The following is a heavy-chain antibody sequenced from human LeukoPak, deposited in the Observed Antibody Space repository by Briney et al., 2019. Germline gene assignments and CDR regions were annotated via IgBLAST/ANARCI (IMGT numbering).Heavy chain of an antibody. CDR3: ARPYGSGSYLDY. CDR1: GYSFTSYW. V-gene: IGHV5-51*01. CDR2: IYPGDSDT. Sequence: GSLTISCKRSGYSFTSYWIGWVRQMPGKGLEWKGIIYPGDSDTRYSPSFQGQVTISADKSISTAYLQWSSLKASDTAMYYCARPYGSGSYLDYWGQGTLVTVSS. J-gene: IGHJ4*02. D-gene: IGHD3-10*01.